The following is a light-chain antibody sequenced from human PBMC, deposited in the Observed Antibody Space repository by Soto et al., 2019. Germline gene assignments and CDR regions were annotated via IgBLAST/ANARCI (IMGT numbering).Light chain of an antibody. CDR1: QSVSSK. CDR3: QQRSNWPRT. J-gene: IGKJ2*02. V-gene: IGKV3-11*01. CDR2: DAS. Sequence: EIVLTQSPATLSLSPGERATLSCRASQSVSSKLAWYQQKPGQAPRLLIYDASNRATGIPARFSGSRSETDLTLTISSLEPGDFAVYYCQQRSNWPRTFGQGTKLEIK.